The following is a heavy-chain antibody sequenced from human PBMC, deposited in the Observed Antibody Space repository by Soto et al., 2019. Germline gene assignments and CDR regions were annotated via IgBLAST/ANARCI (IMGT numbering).Heavy chain of an antibody. D-gene: IGHD6-19*01. J-gene: IGHJ6*02. Sequence: QVQLQESGPGLVKPSETLSLTCTVSGDSISDYYWSWIRQPPGKGLEWIGYIYYSGSTNYNPSLKRRVTISVDTSKNQFSLKLSSVTAADTAVYYCARARWLVGYYYYYALDVWGQGTTVTVSS. V-gene: IGHV4-59*01. CDR3: ARARWLVGYYYYYALDV. CDR2: IYYSGST. CDR1: GDSISDYY.